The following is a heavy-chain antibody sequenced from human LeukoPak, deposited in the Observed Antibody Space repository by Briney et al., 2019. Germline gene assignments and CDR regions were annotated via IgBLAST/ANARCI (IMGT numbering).Heavy chain of an antibody. Sequence: PSETLSLTCTVSGGSISSSSYYWGWIRQPPGKGLEWIGSIYYSGSTYYNPSLKSRVTISVDASKNQFSLKLSSVTAADTAVYYCARSGKSTDIVVVISAFDYWGQGTLVTVSS. V-gene: IGHV4-39*01. J-gene: IGHJ4*02. CDR2: IYYSGST. D-gene: IGHD2-21*01. CDR1: GGSISSSSYY. CDR3: ARSGKSTDIVVVISAFDY.